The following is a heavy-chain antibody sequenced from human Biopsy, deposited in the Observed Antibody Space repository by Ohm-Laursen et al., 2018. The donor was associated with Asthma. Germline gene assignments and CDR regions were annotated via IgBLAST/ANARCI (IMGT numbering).Heavy chain of an antibody. D-gene: IGHD3-22*01. J-gene: IGHJ1*01. V-gene: IGHV3-11*06. Sequence: SLRLSCTASGFIISDSYMSWIRLAPGKGLEWVSYISSSSSYTNYADSVKGRFTISRDNALNTLFLHMSSLRAEGTAIYYCATHYYDRSGFYFQLWGQGTLVSVSS. CDR3: ATHYYDRSGFYFQL. CDR1: GFIISDSY. CDR2: ISSSSSYT.